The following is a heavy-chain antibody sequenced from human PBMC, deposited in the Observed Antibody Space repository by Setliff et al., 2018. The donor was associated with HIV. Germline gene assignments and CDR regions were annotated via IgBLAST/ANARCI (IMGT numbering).Heavy chain of an antibody. Sequence: SETLSLTCTVSGVPISSGLYYWNWIRQPAGKGLEWIGRIYASGSTNYNPSLKSRVTMSIDTSKKQFSLKLNSVTAADTAVYYCARSTGELDYWGQGTLVTVSS. J-gene: IGHJ4*02. CDR2: IYASGST. V-gene: IGHV4-61*02. D-gene: IGHD3-16*01. CDR3: ARSTGELDY. CDR1: GVPISSGLYY.